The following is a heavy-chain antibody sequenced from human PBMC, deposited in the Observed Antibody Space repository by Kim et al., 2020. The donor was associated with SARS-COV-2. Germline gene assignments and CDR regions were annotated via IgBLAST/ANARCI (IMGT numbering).Heavy chain of an antibody. Sequence: SVKVSCKASGRTFSSYAISWVRQAPGQGLEWMGGIIPIFGTANYAQKFQGRVTITADESTSTAYMELSSLRSEDTAVYYCASLRFLEWNRYYYYGMDVWGQGTTVTVSS. V-gene: IGHV1-69*13. D-gene: IGHD3-3*01. CDR2: IIPIFGTA. CDR1: GRTFSSYA. CDR3: ASLRFLEWNRYYYYGMDV. J-gene: IGHJ6*02.